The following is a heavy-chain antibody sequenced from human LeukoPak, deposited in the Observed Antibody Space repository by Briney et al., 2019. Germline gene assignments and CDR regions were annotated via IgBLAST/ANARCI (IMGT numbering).Heavy chain of an antibody. CDR2: ISSSSSYI. CDR3: ARAHYDYNFDY. V-gene: IGHV3-21*01. D-gene: IGHD3-3*01. J-gene: IGHJ4*02. CDR1: GFTFSNYW. Sequence: GGSLRLSXAASGFTFSNYWMSWVRQAPGKGLEGVSSISSSSSYIYYADSVKGRFTISRDHAKNSLLLQMNSLKAEDTAVYYCARAHYDYNFDYWGQGTLVTVSS.